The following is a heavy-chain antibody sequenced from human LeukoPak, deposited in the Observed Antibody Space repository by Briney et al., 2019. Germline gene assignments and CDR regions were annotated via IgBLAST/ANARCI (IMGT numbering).Heavy chain of an antibody. D-gene: IGHD4-17*01. CDR3: TRVYGDFPSDYYYYYMDV. CDR1: GRSFSGYY. Sequence: PSESLSLTCAVHGRSFSGYYWGSVRQPPGKGLEWIGEINHSGSTNYNTSLKSRVTISVDTSKNQFYLKLSSVTAADTAVYYCTRVYGDFPSDYYYYYMDVWGKGTTVTVSS. CDR2: INHSGST. V-gene: IGHV4-34*01. J-gene: IGHJ6*03.